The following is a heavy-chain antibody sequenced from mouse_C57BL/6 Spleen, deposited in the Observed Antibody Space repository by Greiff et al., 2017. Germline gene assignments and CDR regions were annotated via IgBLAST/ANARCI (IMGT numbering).Heavy chain of an antibody. CDR2: IYPGNSDT. D-gene: IGHD1-1*01. V-gene: IGHV1-5*01. J-gene: IGHJ1*03. Sequence: EVQLQQSGTVLARPGASVKMSCKTSGYTFTSYWMHWVKQRPGQGLEWIGAIYPGNSDTSYNQKFKGKAKLTAVTSASTAYMELSSLTNEDSAVXDGTRFYGSRYYWYFDVWGTGTTVTVS. CDR1: GYTFTSYW. CDR3: TRFYGSRYYWYFDV.